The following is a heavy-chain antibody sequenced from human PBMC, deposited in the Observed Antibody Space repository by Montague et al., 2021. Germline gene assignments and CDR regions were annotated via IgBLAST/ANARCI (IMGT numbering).Heavy chain of an antibody. J-gene: IGHJ3*02. V-gene: IGHV4-39*02. CDR1: GGSISSNGYY. CDR2: ISYSGSS. D-gene: IGHD3-16*01. CDR3: ARDDWITFGDRMTDAFDI. Sequence: SQTLSLTCTVSGGSISSNGYYWGWIRQPPGKGLEWIGSISYSGSSYYNPYLKSRVTISVATSKNPFSLKLNSVTAADTAVYYCARDDWITFGDRMTDAFDIWGQGTLVAISS.